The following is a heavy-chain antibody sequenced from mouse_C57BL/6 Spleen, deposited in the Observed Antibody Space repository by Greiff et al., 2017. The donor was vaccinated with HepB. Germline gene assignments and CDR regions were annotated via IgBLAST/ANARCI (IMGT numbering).Heavy chain of an antibody. CDR3: ARSANYGSSYGYFDV. CDR1: GYTFTSYW. Sequence: VQLQQPGAELVMPGASVKLSCKASGYTFTSYWMHWVKQRPGQGLEWIGEIDPSDSYTNYNQKFKGKSTLTVDKSSSTAYMQLSSLTSEDSAVYYCARSANYGSSYGYFDVWGTGTTVTVSS. V-gene: IGHV1-69*01. CDR2: IDPSDSYT. D-gene: IGHD1-1*01. J-gene: IGHJ1*03.